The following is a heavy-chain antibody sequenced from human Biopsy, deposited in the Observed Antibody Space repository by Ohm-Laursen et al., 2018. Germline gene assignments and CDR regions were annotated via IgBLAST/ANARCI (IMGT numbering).Heavy chain of an antibody. D-gene: IGHD2-2*01. Sequence: TLSLTCIVSRDSISNYYWTWIRQSPGKGLEWIGYIYYTGSTNYNPSLKSRVTISVDTSKNQFSLKVRSVTAADTAVYYCARDLIAYCPTTSCDNFGMDVWGQGTTVTVSS. CDR2: IYYTGST. CDR1: RDSISNYY. V-gene: IGHV4-59*12. J-gene: IGHJ6*02. CDR3: ARDLIAYCPTTSCDNFGMDV.